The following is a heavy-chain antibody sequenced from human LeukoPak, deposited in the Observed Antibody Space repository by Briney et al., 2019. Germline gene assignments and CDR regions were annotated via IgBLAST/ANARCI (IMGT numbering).Heavy chain of an antibody. Sequence: PSETLSLTCTVSAYSISSGYYWGWIRQPPGKGLEWIGSLSHSGSTFYNPSLKSRVTISVDTSKNQFSLKLSSVTAADTAVYYCARVVIVPYYYYYYMDVWGKGTTVTISS. J-gene: IGHJ6*03. CDR1: AYSISSGYY. CDR3: ARVVIVPYYYYYYMDV. V-gene: IGHV4-38-2*02. D-gene: IGHD3-22*01. CDR2: LSHSGST.